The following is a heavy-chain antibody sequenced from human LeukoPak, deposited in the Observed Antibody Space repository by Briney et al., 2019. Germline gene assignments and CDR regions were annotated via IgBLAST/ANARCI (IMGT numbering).Heavy chain of an antibody. CDR1: GFTFDDYA. D-gene: IGHD1-26*01. V-gene: IGHV3-9*01. Sequence: GRSLRLSCAASGFTFDDYAMHWVRQAPGKGLEWVSGISWNSGSIGYADSVKGRFTISRDNAKNSLYPQMNSLRAEDTALYYCAKVDGRLELLDAFDIWGQGTMVTVSS. CDR3: AKVDGRLELLDAFDI. J-gene: IGHJ3*02. CDR2: ISWNSGSI.